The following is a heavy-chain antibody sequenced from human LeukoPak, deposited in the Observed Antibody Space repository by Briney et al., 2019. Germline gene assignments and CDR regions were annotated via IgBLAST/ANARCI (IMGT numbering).Heavy chain of an antibody. CDR3: AKGLMGSGYYNWFDP. CDR2: ISSSGSST. J-gene: IGHJ5*02. D-gene: IGHD3-3*01. V-gene: IGHV3-11*05. Sequence: GGSLRLSCAASGFTFSDYYMTWMRQAPGRGLEWVSYISSSGSSTNYADSVKGRFTISRDNSKNSLYLQMNSLRTEDTAFYYCAKGLMGSGYYNWFDPWGQGTLVIVSS. CDR1: GFTFSDYY.